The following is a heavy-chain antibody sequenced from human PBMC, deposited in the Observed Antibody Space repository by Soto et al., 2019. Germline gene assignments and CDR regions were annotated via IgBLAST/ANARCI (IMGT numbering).Heavy chain of an antibody. D-gene: IGHD2-15*01. CDR2: ISWNSGSI. Sequence: EVQLVESGGGLVQPGRSLRLSCAASGFNFDDYAMNWVRQFPGQGLEWVSGISWNSGSIGYADSVKGRFIISRDNGKNFVYLQLNSVRAEDTALYYCMRGGRYCSGGSCDSGAFDAWGQGTMVTVSS. CDR3: MRGGRYCSGGSCDSGAFDA. J-gene: IGHJ3*01. V-gene: IGHV3-9*01. CDR1: GFNFDDYA.